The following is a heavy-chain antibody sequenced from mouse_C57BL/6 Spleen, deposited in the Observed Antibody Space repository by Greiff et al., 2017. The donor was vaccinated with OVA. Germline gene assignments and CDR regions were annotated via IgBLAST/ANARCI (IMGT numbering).Heavy chain of an antibody. J-gene: IGHJ2*01. CDR1: GYTFTDYY. CDR3: AIDGYLFDY. V-gene: IGHV1-26*01. D-gene: IGHD2-3*01. CDR2: INPNNDGT. Sequence: EVQLQQSGPGLVKPGASVKLSCTASGYTFTDYYMNWVQQSPGKSLEWIGDINPNNDGTTYNQTVKGKATLTVDKSSSTADMELRSLTSEDSAFYYCAIDGYLFDYWGQGITLTVAS.